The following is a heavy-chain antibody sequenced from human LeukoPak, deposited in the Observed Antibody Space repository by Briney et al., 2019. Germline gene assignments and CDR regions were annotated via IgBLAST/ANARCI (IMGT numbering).Heavy chain of an antibody. CDR1: GGSISSSSYY. J-gene: IGHJ5*02. D-gene: IGHD6-19*01. V-gene: IGHV4-39*01. CDR3: ARPVPGIAVAGHAGWFDP. CDR2: IYYSGST. Sequence: PSDTLSLTCTVSGGSISSSSYYWGWIRQPPGKGLEWIGSIYYSGSTYYNPSLKSRVTISVDTSKNQFSLKLSSVTAADTAVYYCARPVPGIAVAGHAGWFDPWGQGTLVTVSS.